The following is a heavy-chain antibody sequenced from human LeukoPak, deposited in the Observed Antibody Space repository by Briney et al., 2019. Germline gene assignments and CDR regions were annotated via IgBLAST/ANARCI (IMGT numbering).Heavy chain of an antibody. CDR2: VYYSGST. D-gene: IGHD5-12*01. CDR1: GGSISSGDYY. Sequence: SETLSLTCTVSGGSISSGDYYWAWIRQPPGKGLEWVASVYYSGSTYYSPSLKSRVTISRDTTKNQFSLRLRSVTAADTAIYFCARHPSGYYENWGQGTLVTVSS. CDR3: ARHPSGYYEN. J-gene: IGHJ4*02. V-gene: IGHV4-39*01.